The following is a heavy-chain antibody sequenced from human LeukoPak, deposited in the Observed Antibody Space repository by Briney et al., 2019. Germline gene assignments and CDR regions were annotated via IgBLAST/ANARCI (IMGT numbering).Heavy chain of an antibody. CDR3: AKARRTGTHYSDFDY. CDR2: ISGDGATT. CDR1: GFTFDEYA. D-gene: IGHD3/OR15-3a*01. Sequence: GGSLRLSCAASGFTFDEYAMYWVRQAPEKGLDWVSLISGDGATTSYADSVKGRFTVSRDNSENSLHLQMESLRAEDTALYHCAKARRTGTHYSDFDYWGQGTLVTVSS. J-gene: IGHJ4*02. V-gene: IGHV3-43*02.